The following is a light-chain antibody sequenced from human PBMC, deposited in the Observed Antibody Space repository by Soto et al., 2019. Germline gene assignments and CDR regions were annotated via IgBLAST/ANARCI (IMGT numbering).Light chain of an antibody. CDR3: QQRSNWPPIT. Sequence: EIVLTQSPATLSLSPGESATLSCRASQSIAWYLAWYQQKPGQAPRLLIYDASTRATDIPARFSGSGSGTDFSLTISSLEPEDLAVYFCQQRSNWPPITFGQGTRL. CDR2: DAS. J-gene: IGKJ5*01. CDR1: QSIAWY. V-gene: IGKV3-11*01.